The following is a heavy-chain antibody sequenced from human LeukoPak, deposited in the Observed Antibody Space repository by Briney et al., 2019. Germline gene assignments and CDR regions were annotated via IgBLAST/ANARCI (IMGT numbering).Heavy chain of an antibody. CDR2: ITVYNGNT. D-gene: IGHD3-10*01. CDR1: GYIFSNYH. CDR3: ARAHGSGNYYGMDV. J-gene: IGHJ6*02. V-gene: IGHV1-18*01. Sequence: ASVKVSCKASGYIFSNYHITWVRQAPGQGLEWMGWITVYNGNTNYAERLQGRVTMTTDTSTSTVYLEVRSLRSDDTAVYYCARAHGSGNYYGMDVWGQGTTVTVSS.